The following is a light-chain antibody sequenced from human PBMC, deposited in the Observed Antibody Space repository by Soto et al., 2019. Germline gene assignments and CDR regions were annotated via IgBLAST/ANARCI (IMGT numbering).Light chain of an antibody. CDR1: QGISSA. CDR2: DVF. V-gene: IGKV1-13*02. CDR3: QQLETYPLT. J-gene: IGKJ5*01. Sequence: AIQVTQSPSSLSASVGDTVTITCRASQGISSAFAWYQQKPGKVPRLLIYDVFNLQSVVPSRFSGSGSGTDFTLTISRLQPADFATYYCQQLETYPLTFGQGTRLEVK.